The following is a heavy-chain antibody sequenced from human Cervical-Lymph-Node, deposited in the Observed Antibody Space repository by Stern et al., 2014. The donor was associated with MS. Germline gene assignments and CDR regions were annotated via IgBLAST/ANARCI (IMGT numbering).Heavy chain of an antibody. CDR2: INPNSGST. CDR3: ARSLVVVPRIDY. D-gene: IGHD2-15*01. V-gene: IGHV1-2*02. Sequence: VQLVESGADVKKPGASVKVSCKASGYTFTGYYMHWVRQAPGQGLEWMGWINPNSGSTDYAQKFKGRVTMTRDTSINTAYMELSRLRSDDTAVYYCARSLVVVPRIDYWSQGTLVTVSS. J-gene: IGHJ4*02. CDR1: GYTFTGYY.